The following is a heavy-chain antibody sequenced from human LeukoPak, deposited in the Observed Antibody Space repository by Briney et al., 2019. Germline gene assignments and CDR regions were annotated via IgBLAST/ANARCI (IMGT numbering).Heavy chain of an antibody. CDR3: AKWGAQSGSYRVVDC. D-gene: IGHD3-10*01. CDR1: GITFRSYA. V-gene: IGHV3-23*01. CDR2: INGDGGST. Sequence: GGSLRLSCAASGITFRSYAMSWVRQARGKGLEWVSAINGDGGSTYYADSVKGRFTISRDNSNNPLFLQMNSLRVEDTAVYYCAKWGAQSGSYRVVDCWGRGTLVTVSS. J-gene: IGHJ4*02.